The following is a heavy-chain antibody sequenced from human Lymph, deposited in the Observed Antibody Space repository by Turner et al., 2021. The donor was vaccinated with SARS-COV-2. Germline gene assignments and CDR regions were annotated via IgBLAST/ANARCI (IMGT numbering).Heavy chain of an antibody. Sequence: QVQLVQSGAEVKKPGASVKVSCKASGYTFTSYGISWVRQAPGQGLEWMGWISTYNGNTNYAQKLQGRFTMTTDTSTSTAYMELRSLRSDDTAVYYCAVAGMNYDLLWKTYYYYGMDVWGQGTTVTVSS. J-gene: IGHJ6*02. CDR3: AVAGMNYDLLWKTYYYYGMDV. D-gene: IGHD6-19*01. CDR1: GYTFTSYG. V-gene: IGHV1-18*01. CDR2: ISTYNGNT.